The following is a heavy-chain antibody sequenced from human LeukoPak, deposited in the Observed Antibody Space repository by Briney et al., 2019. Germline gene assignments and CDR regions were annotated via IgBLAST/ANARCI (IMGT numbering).Heavy chain of an antibody. D-gene: IGHD3-10*01. CDR2: IYYSGST. CDR3: ARERPHRVFGSGSYYYYFDY. J-gene: IGHJ4*02. Sequence: SETLSLTRTVSGGIISCYYWSWIRQPPGKGLEWIGYIYYSGSTNYNPSLKSRVTISVDTSKSQFSLKLSSVTAADTAVYDCARERPHRVFGSGSYYYYFDYWGQGTLVTVSS. CDR1: GGIISCYY. V-gene: IGHV4-59*01.